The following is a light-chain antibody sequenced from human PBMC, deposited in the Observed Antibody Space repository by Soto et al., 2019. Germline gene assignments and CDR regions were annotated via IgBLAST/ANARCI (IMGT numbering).Light chain of an antibody. J-gene: IGKJ4*01. Sequence: EIVLTQSPATLSLSPGERATLSCGASQSVSSFLAWYQQKPGQAPRLLIYDASNRATGIPARFSGSGSGTDFTLTISSLEPEDFALDYCQHRSNWPLTFGGGTKVEIK. CDR1: QSVSSF. CDR2: DAS. CDR3: QHRSNWPLT. V-gene: IGKV3-11*01.